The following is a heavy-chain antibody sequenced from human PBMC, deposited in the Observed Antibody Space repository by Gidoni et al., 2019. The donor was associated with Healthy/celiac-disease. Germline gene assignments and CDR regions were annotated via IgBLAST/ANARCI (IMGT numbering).Heavy chain of an antibody. D-gene: IGHD4-17*01. J-gene: IGHJ4*02. CDR1: GYTFTGSY. Sequence: QVQLVQSGAAATKPGASVKVSCKASGYTFTGSYMHWVRQAPGQGLEWMGWINPNSGGTNYAQKFQGRVTMTRDTSIITAYMELSRLRSDDTAVYYCAREVYDADYDRGDVFDYWGQGTLVTVSS. CDR3: AREVYDADYDRGDVFDY. CDR2: INPNSGGT. V-gene: IGHV1-2*02.